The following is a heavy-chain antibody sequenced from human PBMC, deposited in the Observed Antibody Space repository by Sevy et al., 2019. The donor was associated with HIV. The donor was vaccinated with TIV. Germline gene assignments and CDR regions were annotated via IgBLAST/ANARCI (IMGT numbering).Heavy chain of an antibody. D-gene: IGHD4-17*01. CDR3: AGADYGGYSGEFDY. CDR2: IAYDGSNK. V-gene: IGHV3-30-3*01. CDR1: GITFSSHA. Sequence: GGSLRLSCAASGITFSSHAMHWVRQAPGKGLEWVTNIAYDGSNKYYADSVKGRFTISRDNSKNTLYLQMNSLRAEDTAVYYCAGADYGGYSGEFDYWGQGTLVTVSS. J-gene: IGHJ4*02.